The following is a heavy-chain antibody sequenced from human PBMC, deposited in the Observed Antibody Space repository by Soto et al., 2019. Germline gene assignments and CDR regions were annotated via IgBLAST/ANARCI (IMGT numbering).Heavy chain of an antibody. Sequence: ASVKVCCKASGYTFTRYDINWVRQATGQGLEWVGWMNPNSGNTGYAQKFQGRVTMTRNTSISTAYMELSSLRSEDTAVYYCASCTSCYGGDAFDIWGQGTMVNRL. CDR2: MNPNSGNT. J-gene: IGHJ3*02. V-gene: IGHV1-8*01. CDR1: GYTFTRYD. D-gene: IGHD2-2*01. CDR3: ASCTSCYGGDAFDI.